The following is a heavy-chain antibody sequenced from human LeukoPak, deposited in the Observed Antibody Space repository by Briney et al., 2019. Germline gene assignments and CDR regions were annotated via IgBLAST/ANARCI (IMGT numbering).Heavy chain of an antibody. CDR1: GFTFSSYG. CDR3: AKSPWEYQLLLDY. J-gene: IGHJ4*02. V-gene: IGHV3-30*02. CDR2: IRYDGSNK. Sequence: GGSLRLSCAASGFTFSSYGMHWVRQAPGKGLEWVAFIRYDGSNKYYADSVKGRFTISRDNSKNTLYLQMNSLRAEDTAVYYCAKSPWEYQLLLDYWGQGTLVTVFS. D-gene: IGHD2-2*01.